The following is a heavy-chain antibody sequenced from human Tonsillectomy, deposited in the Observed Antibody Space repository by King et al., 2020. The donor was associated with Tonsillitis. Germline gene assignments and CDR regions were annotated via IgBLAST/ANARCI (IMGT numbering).Heavy chain of an antibody. CDR1: GGSISSYY. V-gene: IGHV4-59*01. CDR2: IYYSGST. CDR3: AREGAPYGPRGFDS. D-gene: IGHD1-26*01. Sequence: QVQLQESGPGLVKPSETLSLTCTVSGGSISSYYWSWIRQPPGKGLEWIGYIYYSGSTNYNPSLKSRVTISVDTSKNQFSLKLSSVTAADTAVYYCAREGAPYGPRGFDSWGQGTLVTVSS. J-gene: IGHJ5*01.